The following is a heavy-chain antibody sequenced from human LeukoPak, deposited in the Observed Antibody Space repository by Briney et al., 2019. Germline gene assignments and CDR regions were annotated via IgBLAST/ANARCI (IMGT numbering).Heavy chain of an antibody. V-gene: IGHV1-24*01. CDR2: FDPEDGET. J-gene: IGHJ6*04. CDR3: AILQSTGGLMDV. Sequence: ASVKVSCKVSGYTLTELSMHWVRQAPGKGLEWMGGFDPEDGETIYAQKFQGRVTMTEDTSTDTAYMELSSLRSEDTAVYYCAILQSTGGLMDVWGKGTTVTVSS. D-gene: IGHD4-11*01. CDR1: GYTLTELS.